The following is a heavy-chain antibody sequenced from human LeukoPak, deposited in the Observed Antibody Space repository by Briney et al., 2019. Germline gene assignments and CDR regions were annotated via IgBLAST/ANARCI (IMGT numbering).Heavy chain of an antibody. Sequence: PSETLSLTCTVSGYSISSGYYWGWIRQPPGKGLEWIGSIYHSGSTNYNPSLKSRVTMSVDTSKNQFSLKLSSVTAADTAVYYCARGVGSYYGSGSYYGLNWFDPWGQGTLVTVSS. J-gene: IGHJ5*02. CDR3: ARGVGSYYGSGSYYGLNWFDP. V-gene: IGHV4-38-2*02. CDR1: GYSISSGYY. D-gene: IGHD3-10*01. CDR2: IYHSGST.